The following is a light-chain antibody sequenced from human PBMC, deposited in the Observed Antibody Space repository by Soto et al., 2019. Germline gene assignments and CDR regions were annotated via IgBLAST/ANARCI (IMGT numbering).Light chain of an antibody. J-gene: IGKJ1*01. V-gene: IGKV3-15*01. Sequence: EIVLTQSPVTLSLSRGERATLSCRASQSVSNYLTWYQQKPGQAPRLLIYDASKRATGVPARFSGSGSGTEFTLTISSLQSEDFAVYYCQQYNNWWTFGQGTKVDIK. CDR3: QQYNNWWT. CDR2: DAS. CDR1: QSVSNY.